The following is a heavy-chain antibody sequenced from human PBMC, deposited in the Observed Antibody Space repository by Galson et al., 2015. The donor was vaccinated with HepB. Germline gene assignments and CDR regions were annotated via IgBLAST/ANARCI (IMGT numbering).Heavy chain of an antibody. V-gene: IGHV3-23*01. CDR1: GFRFNSYA. Sequence: SLRLSCAASGFRFNSYAMTWVRQAPGKGLEWVSGVTGSGDRTYYADFVKDRITISRDNSKNNLFLQVNSLRVEDTAVYYCAKGAYLSSSYLYGMDLWGHGTTVIVSS. CDR3: AKGAYLSSSYLYGMDL. CDR2: VTGSGDRT. J-gene: IGHJ6*02. D-gene: IGHD6-6*01.